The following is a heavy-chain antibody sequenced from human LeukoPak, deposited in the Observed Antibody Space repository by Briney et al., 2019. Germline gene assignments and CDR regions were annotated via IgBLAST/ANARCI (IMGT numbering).Heavy chain of an antibody. CDR2: IKGDGSVQ. D-gene: IGHD6-19*01. CDR3: ARTTSPVAGSSWYYYYGMDV. Sequence: GGSLRLSCVASGFTFSSSWMNWVRQAPGKGLEWVANIKGDGSVQSYVDSVKGRFTISRDNSKNTLYLQMNSLRAEDTAVYYCARTTSPVAGSSWYYYYGMDVWGQGTTVTVSS. CDR1: GFTFSSSW. V-gene: IGHV3-7*05. J-gene: IGHJ6*02.